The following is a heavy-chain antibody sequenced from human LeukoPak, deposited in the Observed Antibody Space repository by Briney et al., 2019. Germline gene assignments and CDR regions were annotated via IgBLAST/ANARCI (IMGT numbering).Heavy chain of an antibody. CDR3: ATVFKGSSLEDY. J-gene: IGHJ4*02. CDR1: GFTITNNW. V-gene: IGHV3-74*03. Sequence: PGGSLRLSCVASGFTITNNWMYWVRQAPGRGLVWFSRIKSDESSAAYADSVKGRFTISRDNAKNTLYLQMNSLRVEDTAVYYCATVFKGSSLEDYWGQGTLVTVSS. D-gene: IGHD1-26*01. CDR2: IKSDESSA.